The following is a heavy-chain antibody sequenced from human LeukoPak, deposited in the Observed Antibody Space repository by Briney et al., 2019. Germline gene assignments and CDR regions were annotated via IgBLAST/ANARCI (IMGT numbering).Heavy chain of an antibody. CDR2: ISSSGSTI. CDR3: ARDPGYSYGFDY. J-gene: IGHJ4*02. CDR1: GFTFSSYE. V-gene: IGHV3-48*03. Sequence: QPGGSLRLSCEASGFTFSSYEMNWVRQAPGKGLEWVSYISSSGSTIYYADSVKGRFTISRDNAKNSLYLQMNSLRAEDTAVYYCARDPGYSYGFDYWGQGTLVTVSS. D-gene: IGHD5-18*01.